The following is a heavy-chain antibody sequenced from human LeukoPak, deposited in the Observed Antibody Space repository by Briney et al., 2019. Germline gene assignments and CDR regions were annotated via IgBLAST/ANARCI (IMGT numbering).Heavy chain of an antibody. CDR2: IIPIFGTA. J-gene: IGHJ4*02. Sequence: GASVKVSCKASGGTFSSYAISWVRQAPGQGLEWMGGIIPIFGTANYAQKFQGRVTITADESTSTAYMELSSLRSEDTAVYYCARDASPILGYCSGGSCEGGYYFDYWGQGTLVTVSS. CDR3: ARDASPILGYCSGGSCEGGYYFDY. CDR1: GGTFSSYA. V-gene: IGHV1-69*13. D-gene: IGHD2-15*01.